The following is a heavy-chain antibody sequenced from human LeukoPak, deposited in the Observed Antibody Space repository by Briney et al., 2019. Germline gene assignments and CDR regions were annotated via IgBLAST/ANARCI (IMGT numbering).Heavy chain of an antibody. Sequence: ASETVSCKASGYTFTSYGISWLRQAPGQGLEWMGWISAYNGNTNYAQKLQSRVTMTTDTSTSTAYMELRSLRSDDTAVYYCARGGYCSGGSCYGYFDYWGQGTLVTVSS. D-gene: IGHD2-15*01. V-gene: IGHV1-18*01. J-gene: IGHJ4*02. CDR1: GYTFTSYG. CDR2: ISAYNGNT. CDR3: ARGGYCSGGSCYGYFDY.